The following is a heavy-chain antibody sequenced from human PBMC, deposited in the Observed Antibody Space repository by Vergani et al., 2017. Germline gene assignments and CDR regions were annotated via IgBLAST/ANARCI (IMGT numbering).Heavy chain of an antibody. CDR2: IYYSGST. Sequence: QLQLQESGPGLVKPSETLSLTCTVSGGSISSSSYYWGWIRQPPGKGLEWIGSIYYSGSTNYNPSLKSRVTISVDTSKNQFSLKLSSVTAADTAVYYCARVVPAAMGLDYWGQGTLVTVSS. CDR1: GGSISSSSYY. J-gene: IGHJ4*02. V-gene: IGHV4-39*07. CDR3: ARVVPAAMGLDY. D-gene: IGHD2-2*01.